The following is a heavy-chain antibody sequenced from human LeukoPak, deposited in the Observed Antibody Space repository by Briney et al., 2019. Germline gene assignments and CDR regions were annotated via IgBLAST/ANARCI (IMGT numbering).Heavy chain of an antibody. CDR2: IDWDDDK. D-gene: IGHD3-10*01. CDR3: ARTVEVRGVFGASYYFDY. Sequence: SGPAPVKPTQTLTLTCTFSGFSLSTSGMRVSWIRQPPGKALEWLARIDWDDDKFYSTSLKTRLTISKDTSKNQVVLTMTNTDPVDTATYYCARTVEVRGVFGASYYFDYWGQGTLVTVSS. J-gene: IGHJ4*02. CDR1: GFSLSTSGMR. V-gene: IGHV2-70*04.